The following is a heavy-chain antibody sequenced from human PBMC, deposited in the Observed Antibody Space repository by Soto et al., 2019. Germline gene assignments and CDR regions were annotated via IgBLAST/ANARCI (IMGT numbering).Heavy chain of an antibody. D-gene: IGHD5-18*01. CDR3: ARDFDVNTALDYWYFDR. CDR1: GGSTSGNY. Sequence: QVQLQESGPGPVKASETLSLTCTLSGGSTSGNYWCWIRQPAGKGLESIGRIYSSGRTHYNPSLKSRVTMSVSTNHFSLKLNSVTAAETAVYYCARDFDVNTALDYWYFDRWGRGTLVTVSS. V-gene: IGHV4-4*07. J-gene: IGHJ2*01. CDR2: IYSSGRT.